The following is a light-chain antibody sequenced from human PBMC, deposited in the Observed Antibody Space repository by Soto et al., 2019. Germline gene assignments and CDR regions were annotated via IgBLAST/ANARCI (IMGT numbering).Light chain of an antibody. V-gene: IGLV2-8*01. CDR1: SSDVGAYKY. J-gene: IGLJ3*02. CDR3: TSYVGIDIWV. CDR2: EVT. Sequence: QSALTQPPSASGSPGQSVTISCTGTSSDVGAYKYVSWYQQYPGKAPKLMIYEVTKRPSGVPDRFSGSKSGNTASLTVSGLQAEDEADYYCTSYVGIDIWVFGVGTKVTVL.